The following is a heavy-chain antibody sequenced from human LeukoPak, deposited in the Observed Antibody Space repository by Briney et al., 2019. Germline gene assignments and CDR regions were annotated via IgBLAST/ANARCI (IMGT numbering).Heavy chain of an antibody. V-gene: IGHV3-30*02. J-gene: IGHJ4*02. CDR3: AREGDSGYVELDS. Sequence: PGGSLRLSCAASGFTFSSYGMHWVRQAPGKGLEWVAFIRYDGSNKYYADSVKGRFTISRDNSKNTLYLQMNSLRAEDTAVYYCAREGDSGYVELDSWGQGTLVTVSS. D-gene: IGHD5-12*01. CDR1: GFTFSSYG. CDR2: IRYDGSNK.